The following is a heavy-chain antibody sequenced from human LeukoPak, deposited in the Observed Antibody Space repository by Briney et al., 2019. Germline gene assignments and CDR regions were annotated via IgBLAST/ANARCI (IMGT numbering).Heavy chain of an antibody. CDR2: INPNSGGT. D-gene: IGHD3-3*01. V-gene: IGHV1-2*02. Sequence: ASVKVSCKASGYTFTGYYMHWVRQAPGQGLEWMGWINPNSGGTNYAQKLQGRVTMTTDTSTSTAYMELRSLRSDDTAVYYCARGITIFGVVIIENNWFDPWGQGTLVTVSS. CDR3: ARGITIFGVVIIENNWFDP. J-gene: IGHJ5*02. CDR1: GYTFTGYY.